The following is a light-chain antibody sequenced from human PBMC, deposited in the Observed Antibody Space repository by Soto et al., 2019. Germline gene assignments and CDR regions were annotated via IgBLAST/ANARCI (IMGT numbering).Light chain of an antibody. V-gene: IGKV1-39*01. CDR3: QQYNSYLWT. CDR2: DAA. Sequence: DIQMTQSPYSLSAAVGDRVTITCRASQNINTYLNWYQQKPGKAPKLLIFDAASLQSGVPSRFSGSGSRTEFTLTISSLQPDDFATYYCQQYNSYLWTFGQGTKVEIK. J-gene: IGKJ1*01. CDR1: QNINTY.